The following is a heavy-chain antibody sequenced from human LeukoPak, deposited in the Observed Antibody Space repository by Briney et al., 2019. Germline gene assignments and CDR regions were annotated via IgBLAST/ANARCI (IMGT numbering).Heavy chain of an antibody. J-gene: IGHJ3*01. Sequence: GGSLRLSCAASGFTFTSCAMSWVRQAPGKGLEWVSAISAGSDVIYYADSVKGRFTISRDNSKNTLYLQMNSLRAEDTAVYYCARDTMITFGEMAAWGQGTMVTVSS. V-gene: IGHV3-23*01. CDR2: ISAGSDVI. CDR1: GFTFTSCA. D-gene: IGHD3-16*01. CDR3: ARDTMITFGEMAA.